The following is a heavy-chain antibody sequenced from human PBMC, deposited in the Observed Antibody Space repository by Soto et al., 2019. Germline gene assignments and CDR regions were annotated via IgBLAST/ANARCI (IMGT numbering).Heavy chain of an antibody. Sequence: ASVKVSCKASGYTYTSYDINWVRQSTGQGLEWMGWMNPNSGNTGYAQKFQGRVTMTRNTSISTAYMALSSLRSEDTAVYYCARGAKLWCGDRRYYYYMDVWGKGTTVTVSS. V-gene: IGHV1-8*01. CDR3: ARGAKLWCGDRRYYYYMDV. D-gene: IGHD3-10*01. CDR2: MNPNSGNT. CDR1: GYTYTSYD. J-gene: IGHJ6*03.